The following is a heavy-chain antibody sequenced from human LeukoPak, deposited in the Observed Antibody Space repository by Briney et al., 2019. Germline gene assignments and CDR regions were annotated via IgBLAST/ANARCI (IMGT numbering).Heavy chain of an antibody. D-gene: IGHD3-22*01. CDR1: GYTFTGYY. CDR3: ARGATYYYDSSGYYPTYDY. V-gene: IGHV1-2*06. Sequence: GASVKVSCKASGYTFTGYYMHWVRQAPGQGLEWMGRINPNSGGTNYAQKFQGRVTMTRDTSISTAYMELSRLRSGDTAVYYCARGATYYYDSSGYYPTYDYWGQGTLVTVSS. CDR2: INPNSGGT. J-gene: IGHJ4*02.